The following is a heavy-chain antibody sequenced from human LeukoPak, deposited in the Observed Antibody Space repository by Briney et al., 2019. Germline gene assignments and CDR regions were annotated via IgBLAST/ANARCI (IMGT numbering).Heavy chain of an antibody. D-gene: IGHD3-22*01. J-gene: IGHJ4*02. V-gene: IGHV3-48*04. Sequence: GGSLRLSCAASGFTFTEYSIIWVRQAPGKGLEWVSFISDISDRSRTIHYADSVKGRFTISRDNAERSVYLQMNSLRADDTAVYYCARIDSSGSHWGQGTLVTVSS. CDR1: GFTFTEYS. CDR3: ARIDSSGSH. CDR2: ISDRSRTI.